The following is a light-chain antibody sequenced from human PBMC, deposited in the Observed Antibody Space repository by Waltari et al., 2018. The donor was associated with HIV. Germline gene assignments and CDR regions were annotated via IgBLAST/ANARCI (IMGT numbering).Light chain of an antibody. Sequence: IVMTQSPATLSVSPGERATLSCRASQSVSTNLAWYQQKPGQAPRLLISGASTRATGLPARFSGGGSGTEFTLTISSLQSEDFAVYYCQQYNKWPETFGQGTKVEIK. CDR2: GAS. CDR1: QSVSTN. CDR3: QQYNKWPET. V-gene: IGKV3-15*01. J-gene: IGKJ1*01.